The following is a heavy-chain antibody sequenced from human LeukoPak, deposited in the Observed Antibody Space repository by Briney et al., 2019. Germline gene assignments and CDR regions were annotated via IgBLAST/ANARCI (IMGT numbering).Heavy chain of an antibody. CDR2: ISWNSGSI. D-gene: IGHD7-27*01. J-gene: IGHJ5*02. Sequence: GGSLRLSCAASGFTFDDYAMHWVRQAPGKGLEWVSGISWNSGSIGYADSVKGRFTISRDNAKNSLYLQMNSLRAEDTALYYCAKDIDLGSWGQGTLVTVSS. CDR3: AKDIDLGS. V-gene: IGHV3-9*01. CDR1: GFTFDDYA.